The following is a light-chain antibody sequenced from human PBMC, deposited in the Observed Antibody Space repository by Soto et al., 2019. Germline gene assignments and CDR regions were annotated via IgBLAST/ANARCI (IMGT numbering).Light chain of an antibody. CDR1: QSVSSSY. CDR3: QQYNNWHPRR. CDR2: GAS. Sequence: PVSSMSIQSVSSSYLACYQQKPGQAPRLLIYGASNRATGIQDRFSGSGSGTEFTLTISSLQSEDFAVYYYQQYNNWHPRRFGEGTKVDI. J-gene: IGKJ1*01. V-gene: IGKV3D-15*01.